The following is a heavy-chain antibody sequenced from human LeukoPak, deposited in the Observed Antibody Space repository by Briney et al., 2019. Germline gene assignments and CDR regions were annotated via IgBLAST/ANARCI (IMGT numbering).Heavy chain of an antibody. V-gene: IGHV1-69*13. J-gene: IGHJ4*02. CDR2: IIPIFGTA. CDR1: GGTFISYA. D-gene: IGHD3-10*01. CDR3: ARDSRAGSGSRPHD. Sequence: SVKVSCKASGGTFISYAISWVRQAPGQGLEWMGGIIPIFGTANYAQKFQGRVTITADESTSTAYMELSSLRSEDTAVYYCARDSRAGSGSRPHDWGQGTLVTVSS.